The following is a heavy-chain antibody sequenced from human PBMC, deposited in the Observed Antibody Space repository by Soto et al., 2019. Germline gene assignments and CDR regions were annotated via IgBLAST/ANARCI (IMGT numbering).Heavy chain of an antibody. Sequence: SQTLSLTCAISGDSVSSSSVTWNWIRQSPSRGLEWLGRTYYRSKWYNDYAESVKSRKTNNPDTSKNQFSLHLNSVTPEDTAVYYCVRLIGNSWLDFWGQGTLVTVSS. CDR2: TYYRSKWYN. D-gene: IGHD1-26*01. J-gene: IGHJ5*01. CDR3: VRLIGNSWLDF. CDR1: GDSVSSSSVT. V-gene: IGHV6-1*01.